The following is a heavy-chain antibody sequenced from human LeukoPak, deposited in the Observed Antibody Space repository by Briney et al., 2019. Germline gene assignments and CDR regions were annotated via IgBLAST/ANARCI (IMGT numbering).Heavy chain of an antibody. V-gene: IGHV4-59*01. Sequence: SETLSLTCTVSGGSISTYYWSWIRQPPGKGLEWIGYIYYSGSTNYNPSLKSRVTISVDTSKNQFPLKLSSVTAADTAVYYCARDVGATTNYYYYYMDVWGKGTTVTVSS. J-gene: IGHJ6*03. D-gene: IGHD1-26*01. CDR3: ARDVGATTNYYYYYMDV. CDR2: IYYSGST. CDR1: GGSISTYY.